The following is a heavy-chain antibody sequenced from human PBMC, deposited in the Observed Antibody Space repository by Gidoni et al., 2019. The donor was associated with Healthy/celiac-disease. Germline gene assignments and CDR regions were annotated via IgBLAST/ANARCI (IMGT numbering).Heavy chain of an antibody. V-gene: IGHV4-34*01. D-gene: IGHD6-19*01. Sequence: QVQLQQWGAGLLKPSETLSLTCAVYGGSFSGYYWSWIRQPPGKGLEWIGEINHSGSTNYTPSLKSRVTISVDTSKNQFSLKLSSVTAADTAVYYCATLGSGWSYYFDYWGQGTLVTVSS. CDR3: ATLGSGWSYYFDY. CDR2: INHSGST. CDR1: GGSFSGYY. J-gene: IGHJ4*02.